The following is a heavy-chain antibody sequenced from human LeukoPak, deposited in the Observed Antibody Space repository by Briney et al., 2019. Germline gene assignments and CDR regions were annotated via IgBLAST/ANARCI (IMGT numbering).Heavy chain of an antibody. V-gene: IGHV1-46*01. Sequence: ASVKVSCKASGYTFTSYYMHWVRQAPGQGLEWMGIINPSGGSTSYAQKFQGRVTMTRDTSTSTVYMELSSLRSEDTAVYYCARYRAFYGDYAFYYYYYGMDVWGQGTTVTVSS. CDR3: ARYRAFYGDYAFYYYYYGMDV. CDR1: GYTFTSYY. D-gene: IGHD4-17*01. J-gene: IGHJ6*02. CDR2: INPSGGST.